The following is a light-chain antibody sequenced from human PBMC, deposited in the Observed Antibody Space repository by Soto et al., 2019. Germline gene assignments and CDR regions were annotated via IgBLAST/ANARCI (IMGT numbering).Light chain of an antibody. J-gene: IGKJ1*01. CDR2: GAS. CDR3: QQYNNWPRT. Sequence: EIVMTQSPATLSVSPGERATLSCMASQSVSSNLAWYQQKPGQAPRLLIYGASTRATGIPARFSGSESGTEFTLTISSLQSEDFAVYYCQQYNNWPRTFGQGTKVDIK. V-gene: IGKV3-15*01. CDR1: QSVSSN.